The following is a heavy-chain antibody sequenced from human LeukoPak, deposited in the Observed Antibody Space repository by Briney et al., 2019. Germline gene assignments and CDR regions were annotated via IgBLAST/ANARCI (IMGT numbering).Heavy chain of an antibody. D-gene: IGHD2-2*01. Sequence: GGSLRLSCAASGFTFDDYAMHWVRQAPGKGLEWVSGISWNSGSIGYADSVKGRFTISRDNAKNSLYLQMNSLRAEDTAVYYCARDHRAAAVDYWGQGTLVTVSS. V-gene: IGHV3-9*01. CDR2: ISWNSGSI. CDR3: ARDHRAAAVDY. CDR1: GFTFDDYA. J-gene: IGHJ4*02.